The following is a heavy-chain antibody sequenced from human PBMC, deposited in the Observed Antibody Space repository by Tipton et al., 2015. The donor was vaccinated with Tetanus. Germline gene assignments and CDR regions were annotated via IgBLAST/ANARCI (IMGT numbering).Heavy chain of an antibody. CDR2: VYHSGST. CDR1: GDSGSSHY. V-gene: IGHV4-59*02. J-gene: IGHJ4*02. CDR3: ARANNDYPKKGPFDY. Sequence: TLSLTCSVSGDSGSSHYWTWIRQPPGKELEWVGYVYHSGSTNYHPSLKSRVTISVDTSKNQFSLNLRSVITADTAVYYCARANNDYPKKGPFDYWGQGILVTVSS. D-gene: IGHD5-12*01.